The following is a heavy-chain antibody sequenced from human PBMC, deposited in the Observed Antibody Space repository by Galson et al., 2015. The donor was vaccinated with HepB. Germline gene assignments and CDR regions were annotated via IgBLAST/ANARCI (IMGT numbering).Heavy chain of an antibody. V-gene: IGHV3-21*06. CDR3: VLVADFDY. D-gene: IGHD5-12*01. CDR1: GFTFGSFS. Sequence: SLRLSCAASGFTFGSFSMNWVRQAPGKGLEWVSCISSRSSYVYYADSVKGRFTISRDNAKNSLYLQMNSLRAEDTAVYYCVLVADFDYWGQGTLVTVSS. CDR2: ISSRSSYV. J-gene: IGHJ4*02.